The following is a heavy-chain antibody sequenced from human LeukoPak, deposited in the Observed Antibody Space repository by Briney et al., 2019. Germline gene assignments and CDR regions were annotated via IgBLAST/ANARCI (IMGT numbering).Heavy chain of an antibody. D-gene: IGHD5-12*01. CDR3: ASEGGVGLGDYMDVWGKGTTVTVSSGKNGHSRGYDNNCYYYYMDV. J-gene: IGHJ6*03. CDR2: INPNSGGT. CDR1: GYTFTGYY. Sequence: ASVKVSCKASGYTFTGYYMHWVRQAPGQGLEWMGWINPNSGGTNYAQKFQGRVTMTRVTSISTAYMELSRLRSDDTAVYYCASEGGVGLGDYMDVWGKGTTVTVSSGKNGHSRGYDNNCYYYYMDVWDKGTTVTVSS. V-gene: IGHV1-2*02.